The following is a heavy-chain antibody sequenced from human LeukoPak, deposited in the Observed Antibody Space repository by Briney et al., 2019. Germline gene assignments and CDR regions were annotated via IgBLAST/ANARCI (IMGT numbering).Heavy chain of an antibody. V-gene: IGHV3-7*01. CDR1: GFAFNSQT. CDR3: AREGFTLGDYFDY. D-gene: IGHD3-16*01. Sequence: PGGSLRLSCAASGFAFNSQTMSWVRQAPGKGLEWVASIKEDEIEIHYVDSVKGRFTISRDNAKDSLYLQMNSLRAEDTAVYYCAREGFTLGDYFDYWGQGTLVTVSS. CDR2: IKEDEIEI. J-gene: IGHJ4*02.